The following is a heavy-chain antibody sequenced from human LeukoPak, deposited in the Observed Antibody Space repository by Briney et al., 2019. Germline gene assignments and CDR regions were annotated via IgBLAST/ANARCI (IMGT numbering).Heavy chain of an antibody. D-gene: IGHD3-22*01. J-gene: IGHJ4*02. CDR1: GGSISSYY. CDR2: IYTSGST. V-gene: IGHV4-4*07. CDR3: ARGGSGYYYRYYFDY. Sequence: PSETLSLTCTVSGGSISSYYWSWIRQPAGKGLEWIGRIYTSGSTNYNPSLKGRVTMSVDTSKNQFSLKLSSVTAADTAVYYCARGGSGYYYRYYFDYWGQGTLVTVSS.